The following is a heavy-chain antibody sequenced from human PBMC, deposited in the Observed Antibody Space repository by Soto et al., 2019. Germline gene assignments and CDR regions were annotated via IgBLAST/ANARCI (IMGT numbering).Heavy chain of an antibody. CDR1: GYSFTSYW. CDR3: ASTYYYDSSGYPSYYYGMDV. J-gene: IGHJ6*02. V-gene: IGHV5-51*01. CDR2: IYPGDSDT. Sequence: GESLKISCKGSGYSFTSYWIGWVRQMPGKGLEWMGIIYPGDSDTRYSPSFQGQVTISADKSISTAYLQWSSLKASDTAMYYCASTYYYDSSGYPSYYYGMDVWGQGTTVTVSS. D-gene: IGHD3-22*01.